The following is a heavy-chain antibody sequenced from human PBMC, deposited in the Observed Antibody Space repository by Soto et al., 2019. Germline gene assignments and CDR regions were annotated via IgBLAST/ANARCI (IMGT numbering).Heavy chain of an antibody. V-gene: IGHV4-30-4*01. CDR2: IDYSGST. CDR3: DREGHYYYGFDV. Sequence: SETLSLTCTVSGDSISNSDYYWNWIRQSPGKGLEWIASIDYSGSTYYNPSLKSRVVISADTSKNLFSLKLRSVTAADTALYFCDREGHYYYGFDVWGQGTTVTVSS. J-gene: IGHJ6*02. CDR1: GDSISNSDYY.